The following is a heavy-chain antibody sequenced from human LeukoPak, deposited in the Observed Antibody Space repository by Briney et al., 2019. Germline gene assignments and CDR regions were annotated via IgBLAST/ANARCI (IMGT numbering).Heavy chain of an antibody. Sequence: SETLSLTCAVYGGSFSDYSWSWIRQPPGKGLEWIGEIDHSGSTNYNPSLKSRVTISVDTSKNQFSLKLSSVTAADTAVYYCATRLPTDYWGQGTLVTGSS. V-gene: IGHV4-34*01. CDR2: IDHSGST. J-gene: IGHJ4*02. CDR3: ATRLPTDY. D-gene: IGHD5-12*01. CDR1: GGSFSDYS.